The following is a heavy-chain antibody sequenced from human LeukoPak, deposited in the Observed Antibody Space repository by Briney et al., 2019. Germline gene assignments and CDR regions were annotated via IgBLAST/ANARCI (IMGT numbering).Heavy chain of an antibody. CDR1: GYSSTTYA. J-gene: IGHJ4*02. D-gene: IGHD6-25*01. CDR3: ARARSSGEGEYYFDY. CDR2: INPSGGST. V-gene: IGHV1-46*01. Sequence: GASVKVSCKASGYSSTTYAMNWVRQAPGQGLEWMGIINPSGGSTSYAQKFQGRVTMTRDMSTSTVYMELSSLRSEDTAVYYCARARSSGEGEYYFDYWGQGTLVTVSS.